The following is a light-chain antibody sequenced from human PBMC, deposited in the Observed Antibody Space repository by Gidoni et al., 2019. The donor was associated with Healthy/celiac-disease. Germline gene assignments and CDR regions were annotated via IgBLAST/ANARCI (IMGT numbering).Light chain of an antibody. CDR3: SSYTSSSTPVV. CDR1: SSDVGGYNY. V-gene: IGLV2-14*01. Sequence: QSALTQPASVSESPGQSLTISCTGTSSDVGGYNYVSWYQQHPGKAPKLMIYDVSNRPSGVSNRFSGSKSGNTASLTISGLQAEDEADYYCSSYTSSSTPVVFGGGTKLTVL. J-gene: IGLJ2*01. CDR2: DVS.